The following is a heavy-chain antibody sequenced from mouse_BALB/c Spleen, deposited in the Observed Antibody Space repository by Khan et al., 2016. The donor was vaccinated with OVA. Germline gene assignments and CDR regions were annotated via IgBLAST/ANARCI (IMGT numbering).Heavy chain of an antibody. Sequence: QVQLKESGPGLVAPSQNLSITCTISGLSLTNYGVHWVRQPPGKGLEWLVVIWSDGSTTYNSALKSRLTISKDNSKSQVFLKVNSLQTDDTAMYFCARQPYYHYNIMDYWGQGTSVTVSS. CDR1: GLSLTNYG. J-gene: IGHJ4*01. CDR3: ARQPYYHYNIMDY. D-gene: IGHD2-4*01. CDR2: IWSDGST. V-gene: IGHV2-6-1*01.